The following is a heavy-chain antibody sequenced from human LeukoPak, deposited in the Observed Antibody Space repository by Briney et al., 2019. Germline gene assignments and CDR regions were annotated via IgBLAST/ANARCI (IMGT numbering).Heavy chain of an antibody. V-gene: IGHV4-59*12. CDR1: GGSISSYY. CDR3: ARGGAAMARYYFDY. CDR2: IYYSGST. Sequence: SETLSLTCTVSGGSISSYYWSWIRQPPGKGLEWIGYIYYSGSTNYNPSLKSRVTISVDTSKNQFSLKLSSVTAADTAVYYCARGGAAMARYYFDYWGQGTLVTVSS. D-gene: IGHD5-18*01. J-gene: IGHJ4*02.